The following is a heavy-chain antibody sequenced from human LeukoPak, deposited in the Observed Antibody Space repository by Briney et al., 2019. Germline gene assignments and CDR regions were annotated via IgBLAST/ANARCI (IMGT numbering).Heavy chain of an antibody. J-gene: IGHJ2*01. Sequence: PGGSLRLSCAASGFTVSTNYMNWVRQAPGKGLEWVSILYNGSSTYYADSVEGRFTISRDSSKNTLFLQMNDLRAEDTAVYYCARVGDHFHWYLDLWGRGTLVTVSS. D-gene: IGHD3-3*02. CDR1: GFTVSTNY. CDR3: ARVGDHFHWYLDL. CDR2: LYNGSST. V-gene: IGHV3-53*01.